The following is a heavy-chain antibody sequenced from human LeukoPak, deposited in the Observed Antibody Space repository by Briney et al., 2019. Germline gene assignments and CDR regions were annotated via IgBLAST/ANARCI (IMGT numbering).Heavy chain of an antibody. CDR2: FHTSGST. J-gene: IGHJ5*02. D-gene: IGHD3-10*01. CDR3: ARALLACGSGSYGGWFDP. CDR1: GDSISSGSHF. V-gene: IGHV4-61*02. Sequence: SETLSLTCTVSGDSISSGSHFWFWIRQPAGKGLEWIGRFHTSGSTNYNPSLKSRGTMSVDTSKNQFSLKLSSVTAADMAVYYCARALLACGSGSYGGWFDPWGQGTLVTVSS.